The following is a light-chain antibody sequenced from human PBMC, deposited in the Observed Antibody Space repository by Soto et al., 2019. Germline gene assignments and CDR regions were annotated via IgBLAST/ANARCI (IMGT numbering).Light chain of an antibody. Sequence: DIQMTQSPSTLSASIKDRVTITCRASQGISSWLAWYQQKPGKAPKLLIYAASSLQSGVPSRFSGSGSGTEFTLTISSLQSEDLAVYYCQQYNNGPLITFGQGTRLEIK. CDR1: QGISSW. V-gene: IGKV1D-16*01. CDR2: AAS. CDR3: QQYNNGPLIT. J-gene: IGKJ5*01.